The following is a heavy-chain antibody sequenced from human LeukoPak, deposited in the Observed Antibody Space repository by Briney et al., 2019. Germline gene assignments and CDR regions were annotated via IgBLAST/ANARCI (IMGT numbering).Heavy chain of an antibody. V-gene: IGHV1-46*01. CDR2: INPSGGST. CDR3: ARETWQQWLVRYYYYGMDV. D-gene: IGHD6-19*01. CDR1: GYTFTSYY. J-gene: IGHJ6*02. Sequence: VASVKVSCKASGYTFTSYYMHWVRQAPGQGLEWMGIINPSGGSTSYAQKFQGRVTMTRNTSISTAYMGLSSLRSEDTAVYYCARETWQQWLVRYYYYGMDVWGQGTTVTVSS.